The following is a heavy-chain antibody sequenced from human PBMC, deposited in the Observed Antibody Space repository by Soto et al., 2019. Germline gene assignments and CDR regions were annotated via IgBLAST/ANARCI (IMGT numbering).Heavy chain of an antibody. CDR2: ISYDGSNK. J-gene: IGHJ4*02. D-gene: IGHD3-16*02. CDR1: GFTFSSYG. CDR3: AAYDYVWGSYQDY. V-gene: IGHV3-30*03. Sequence: QVQLVESGGGVVQPGRSLRLSCAASGFTFSSYGMHWVRQAPGKGLEWVAVISYDGSNKYYADSVKGRFTISRDNSKNTLYLQMNSLRAEDTAVYYCAAYDYVWGSYQDYWGQETLVTVSS.